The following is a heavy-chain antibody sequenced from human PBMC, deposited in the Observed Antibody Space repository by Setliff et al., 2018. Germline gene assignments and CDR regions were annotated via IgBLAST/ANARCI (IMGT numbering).Heavy chain of an antibody. CDR2: MYHSGST. J-gene: IGHJ3*02. D-gene: IGHD2-2*01. Sequence: SETLSLTCEVSYYSISSGYYWGWIRQPPGKGLEWIGSMYHSGSTYYSPSLESRVTISVDMSKNHLSLKLSSVTAADTAVYYCARHIWGAKMQLPHDVFDIWGQGTMVTVSS. CDR1: YYSISSGYY. CDR3: ARHIWGAKMQLPHDVFDI. V-gene: IGHV4-38-2*01.